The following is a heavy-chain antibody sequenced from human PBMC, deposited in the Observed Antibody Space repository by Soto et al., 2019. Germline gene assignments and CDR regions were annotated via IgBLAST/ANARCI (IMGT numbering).Heavy chain of an antibody. V-gene: IGHV3-74*01. D-gene: IGHD3-10*01. CDR3: VYYGSGSYYNVRSSGYYYYGMDV. J-gene: IGHJ6*02. Sequence: PGGSLRLSCAASGFTFSSYWMHWVRQAPGKGLVWVSRINSDGSSTSYADSVKGRFTISRDNAKNTLYLQMNSLRAEDTAVYYCVYYGSGSYYNVRSSGYYYYGMDVWGQGTTVTVS. CDR1: GFTFSSYW. CDR2: INSDGSST.